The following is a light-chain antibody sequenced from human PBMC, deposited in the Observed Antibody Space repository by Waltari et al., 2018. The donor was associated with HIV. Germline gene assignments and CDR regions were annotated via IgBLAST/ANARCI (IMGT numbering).Light chain of an antibody. Sequence: QSVLTQPPSVSEAPRQRVTISCSGSSSNIGNNAVSWYQQLPGKAPKLLIFYDDLLPAGGSDRFSGSKSGTSASRAISGLQSEDEADYYCAAWDDSLNGYVFGTGTQVTV. J-gene: IGLJ1*01. V-gene: IGLV1-36*01. CDR3: AAWDDSLNGYV. CDR1: SSNIGNNA. CDR2: YDD.